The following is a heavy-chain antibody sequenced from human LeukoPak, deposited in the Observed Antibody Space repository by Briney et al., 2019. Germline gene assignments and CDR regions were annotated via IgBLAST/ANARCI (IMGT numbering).Heavy chain of an antibody. CDR1: GGSFSGYY. CDR3: ARQGYCGGSTCYSSWFDP. D-gene: IGHD2-15*01. CDR2: IYNSGAT. Sequence: PSETLSLTCAVYGGSFSGYYWSWIRQPPGKGLEYIGYIYNSGATNYNPSLKSRVTISVDTSKNQFSLKLTSVTAADTAVYYCARQGYCGGSTCYSSWFDPWGQGTLVTVSS. J-gene: IGHJ5*02. V-gene: IGHV4-59*08.